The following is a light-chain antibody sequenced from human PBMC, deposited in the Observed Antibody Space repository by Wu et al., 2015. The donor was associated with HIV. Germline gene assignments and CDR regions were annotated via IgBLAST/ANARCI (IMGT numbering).Light chain of an antibody. CDR3: HQGYT. CDR1: QSLGYN. CDR2: AAS. V-gene: IGKV3-15*01. Sequence: EIMLTQSPATLSVSPGDRATLSCGASQSLGYNLAWYQQRPGQAPRLLIYAASTRATAVPDRFSGSGSGTEFTLTISSVQSEDFGVYYCHQGYTFGPGTKAGDQT. J-gene: IGKJ2*01.